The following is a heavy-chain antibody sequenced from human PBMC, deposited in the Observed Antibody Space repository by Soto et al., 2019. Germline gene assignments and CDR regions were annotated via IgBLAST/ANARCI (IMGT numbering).Heavy chain of an antibody. CDR3: ARVECGDLIYVDN. V-gene: IGHV1-18*01. CDR1: GYNFRDYR. Sequence: ASVKVSCKASGYNFRDYRITWVRQAPGQGLEWMGWIGVFSGNTDYDQKFQDRVAMTTDTSATTAYLELRSLRSDDTAVYYCARVECGDLIYVDNWGQGTLVTVSS. CDR2: IGVFSGNT. D-gene: IGHD2-21*02. J-gene: IGHJ4*02.